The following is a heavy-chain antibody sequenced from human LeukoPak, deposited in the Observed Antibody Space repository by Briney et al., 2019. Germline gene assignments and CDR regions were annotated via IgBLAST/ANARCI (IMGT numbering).Heavy chain of an antibody. CDR2: ISGSGTGT. D-gene: IGHD1-7*01. CDR1: GFTFSSSA. CDR3: AKEGGTGTRFDY. Sequence: GGSLRLSCAASGFTFSSSAMSWVRQAPGRGLYWVSAISGSGTGTYYADSVKGRFTISRDNSKNTLYLQMNSLRAEDTAVYYCAKEGGTGTRFDYWGQGTLVTVSS. J-gene: IGHJ4*02. V-gene: IGHV3-23*01.